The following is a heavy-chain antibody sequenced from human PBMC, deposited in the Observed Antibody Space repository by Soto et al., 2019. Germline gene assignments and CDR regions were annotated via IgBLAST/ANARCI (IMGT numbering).Heavy chain of an antibody. Sequence: QLQLQESGPGLAKPSETLSLTCTVSGGSISSSSYYWGWIRQPPGKGLEWIGSIYYSGSTYYNPSLKRRVTISVDTSKNQSSLKLSSVTAADTAVYYCASLDRDGSGSYYYYMDVWGKGTTVTVSS. CDR2: IYYSGST. CDR1: GGSISSSSYY. CDR3: ASLDRDGSGSYYYYMDV. J-gene: IGHJ6*03. V-gene: IGHV4-39*01. D-gene: IGHD3-10*01.